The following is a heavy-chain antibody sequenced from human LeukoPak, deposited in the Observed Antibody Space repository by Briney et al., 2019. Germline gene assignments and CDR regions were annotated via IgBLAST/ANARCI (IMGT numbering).Heavy chain of an antibody. CDR1: GFTFSDYY. J-gene: IGHJ4*02. V-gene: IGHV3-11*06. Sequence: GGSLRLSCAASGFTFSDYYMSWIRQAPGKGLEWVSYISSSSSYTNYADSVKGRFTISRDNAKNSQYLQMNSLRAEDTAVYYCARERIAAAGTPFDYWGQGTLVTVSS. CDR2: ISSSSSYT. CDR3: ARERIAAAGTPFDY. D-gene: IGHD6-13*01.